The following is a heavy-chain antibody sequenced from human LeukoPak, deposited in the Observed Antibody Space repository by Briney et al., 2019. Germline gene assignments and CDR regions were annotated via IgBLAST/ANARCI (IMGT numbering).Heavy chain of an antibody. Sequence: SETLSLTCTVSGGSISSSSYYWGWIRQPPGKGLEWIGSIHYSGSTYYNPSLKSRVTISVDTSKNQFSLKLSSVTAADTAVYYCARQWSGYPRYFDYWGQGTLVTVSS. CDR2: IHYSGST. J-gene: IGHJ4*02. CDR3: ARQWSGYPRYFDY. V-gene: IGHV4-39*01. CDR1: GGSISSSSYY. D-gene: IGHD3-3*01.